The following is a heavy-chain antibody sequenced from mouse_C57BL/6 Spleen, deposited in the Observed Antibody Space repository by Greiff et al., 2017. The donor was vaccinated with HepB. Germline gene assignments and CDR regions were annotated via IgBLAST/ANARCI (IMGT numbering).Heavy chain of an antibody. CDR2: IDPSDSET. V-gene: IGHV1-52*01. CDR3: ARGRRDGYFDY. J-gene: IGHJ2*01. D-gene: IGHD2-3*01. CDR1: GYTFTSYW. Sequence: VQLQQPGAELVRPGSSVKLSCKASGYTFTSYWMHWVKQRPIQGLEWIGNIDPSDSETHYNQKFKDKATLTVDKSSSTAYMQLSSLTSEDSAIYYCARGRRDGYFDYWGQGTTLTVSS.